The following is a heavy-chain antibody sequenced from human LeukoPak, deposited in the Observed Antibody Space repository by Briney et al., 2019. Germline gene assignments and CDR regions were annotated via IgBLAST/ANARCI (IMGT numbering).Heavy chain of an antibody. V-gene: IGHV4-59*01. CDR3: ARVSQKGSSGPPYYYYYMDV. D-gene: IGHD1-14*01. Sequence: SETLSLTCTVSGGSISSYYWSWIRQPPGKGLEWIGYIYYSGSTNYNPSLKSRVTISVDTSKNQFSLKLSSVTAADTAVYYCARVSQKGSSGPPYYYYYMDVWGKGTTVTVSS. CDR2: IYYSGST. J-gene: IGHJ6*03. CDR1: GGSISSYY.